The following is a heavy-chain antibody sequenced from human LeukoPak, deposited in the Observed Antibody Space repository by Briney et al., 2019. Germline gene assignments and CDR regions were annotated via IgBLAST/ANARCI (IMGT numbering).Heavy chain of an antibody. Sequence: SETLSLTCTVSGGSISSYYWSWIRQPPGKGLEWIGYIYYSGTTNYNPSLKSQVTISVDTAKNQFSLKLSSVTAADTAVYYCARGVYIAAAQYGYWGQGTLVTVSS. J-gene: IGHJ4*02. CDR2: IYYSGTT. CDR3: ARGVYIAAAQYGY. CDR1: GGSISSYY. D-gene: IGHD6-13*01. V-gene: IGHV4-59*01.